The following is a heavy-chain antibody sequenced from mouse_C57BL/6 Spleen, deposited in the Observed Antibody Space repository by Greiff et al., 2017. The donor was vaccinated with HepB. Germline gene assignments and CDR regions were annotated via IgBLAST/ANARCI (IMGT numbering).Heavy chain of an antibody. CDR3: TRGARYDY. J-gene: IGHJ2*01. Sequence: QVHLKQSGAELVRPGASVTLSCKASGYTFTDYEMHWVKQTPVHGLEWIGAIDPETGGTAYNQKFKGKAILTADKSSSTAYMELRSLTSEDSAVYYCTRGARYDYWGQGTTLTVSS. D-gene: IGHD2-12*01. CDR1: GYTFTDYE. V-gene: IGHV1-15*01. CDR2: IDPETGGT.